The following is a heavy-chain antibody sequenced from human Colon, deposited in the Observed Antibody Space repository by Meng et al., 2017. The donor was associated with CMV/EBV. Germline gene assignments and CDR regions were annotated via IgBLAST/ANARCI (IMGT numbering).Heavy chain of an antibody. V-gene: IGHV3-7*01. Sequence: GGSLRLSCAASDFPFNHYWMSWVRQAPGRGLEWVANIKQDGSERYYVDSVKGRFTISRDNANNSLYLEMNNLRVEDTAVYYCARDFPGSIVGATNYFDYWGQGTLVTVS. CDR3: ARDFPGSIVGATNYFDY. D-gene: IGHD1-26*01. CDR1: DFPFNHYW. J-gene: IGHJ4*02. CDR2: IKQDGSER.